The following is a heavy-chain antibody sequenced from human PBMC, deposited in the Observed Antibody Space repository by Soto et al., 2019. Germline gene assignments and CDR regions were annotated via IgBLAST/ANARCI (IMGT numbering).Heavy chain of an antibody. D-gene: IGHD3-3*01. CDR2: ISYDGSNK. CDR3: AKDLNLEIFGVVILDY. CDR1: GFTFSSYG. J-gene: IGHJ4*02. V-gene: IGHV3-30*18. Sequence: GGSLRLSCAASGFTFSSYGMHWVRQAPGKGLEWVAVISYDGSNKYYADSVKGRFTISRDNSKNTLYLQMNSLRAEDTAVYYCAKDLNLEIFGVVILDYWGQGTLVTVSS.